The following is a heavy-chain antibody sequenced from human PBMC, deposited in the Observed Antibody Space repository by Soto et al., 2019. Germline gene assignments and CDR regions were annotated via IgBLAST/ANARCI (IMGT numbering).Heavy chain of an antibody. CDR3: ARGRGYRSGGSCFHYYYGMDV. Sequence: GSVKDSFKASGYTFTGYYIHWVRQAPGQGLEWIGWINPNSGGTNYAQKFQGWVTMTRDTPISTAYMELSRLRSDDTAVYYCARGRGYRSGGSCFHYYYGMDVWGQGTTVTVSS. CDR2: INPNSGGT. V-gene: IGHV1-2*04. CDR1: GYTFTGYY. J-gene: IGHJ6*01. D-gene: IGHD2-15*01.